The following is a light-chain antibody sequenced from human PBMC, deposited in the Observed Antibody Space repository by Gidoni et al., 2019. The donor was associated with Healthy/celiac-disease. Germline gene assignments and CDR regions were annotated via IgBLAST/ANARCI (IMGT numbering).Light chain of an antibody. J-gene: IGLJ2*01. CDR1: SSNIGAGYD. V-gene: IGLV1-40*01. Sequence: QSVLTQPPSVSGAPGQRVTISCTGSSSNIGAGYDVHWYQQLPGTAPKLLSYGNSNRPSGVPDRFSGSKSGTSASLDITGLQAEDEADYYCQSYDSSRSVVFGGGTKLTVL. CDR2: GNS. CDR3: QSYDSSRSVV.